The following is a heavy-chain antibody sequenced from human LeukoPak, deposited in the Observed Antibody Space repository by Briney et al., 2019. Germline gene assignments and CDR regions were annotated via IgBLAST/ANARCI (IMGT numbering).Heavy chain of an antibody. D-gene: IGHD3-22*01. CDR3: ACLTMIVVP. J-gene: IGHJ5*02. CDR2: INHSGST. CDR1: GGSFSGYY. V-gene: IGHV4-34*01. Sequence: SETLSLTCAVYGGSFSGYYWSWIRQPPGKGLEWIGEINHSGSTNYNPSLKSRVTISVDTSKNQFSLKLSSVTAADTAVYFCACLTMIVVPWGQGTLVTVSS.